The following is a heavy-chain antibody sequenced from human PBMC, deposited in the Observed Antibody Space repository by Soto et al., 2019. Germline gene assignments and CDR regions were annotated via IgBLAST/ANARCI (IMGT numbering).Heavy chain of an antibody. Sequence: TLSLTCTVSGGSISSGGYYWTWIRQHPGKGLEWIGYIYYSGSTYYNPSLKSRVTISVDTSKNQFSLKLSSVTAADTAVYYCARLGDYYQAFGYWGHGALVTVSS. J-gene: IGHJ4*01. D-gene: IGHD3-22*01. V-gene: IGHV4-31*03. CDR2: IYYSGST. CDR3: ARLGDYYQAFGY. CDR1: GGSISSGGYY.